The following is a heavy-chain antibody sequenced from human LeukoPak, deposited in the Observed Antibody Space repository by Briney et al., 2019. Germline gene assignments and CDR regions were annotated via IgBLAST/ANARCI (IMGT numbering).Heavy chain of an antibody. D-gene: IGHD1-26*01. Sequence: SETLSLTCTVSGGSISSYYWSWIRQPPGKGLEWIGYIYYSGSTNYNPSLKSRVTISVDTSKNQFSLKLSSVTAADTAVYYCARLGWELLSWFDPWGQGTPVTVSS. V-gene: IGHV4-59*08. CDR3: ARLGWELLSWFDP. CDR1: GGSISSYY. CDR2: IYYSGST. J-gene: IGHJ5*02.